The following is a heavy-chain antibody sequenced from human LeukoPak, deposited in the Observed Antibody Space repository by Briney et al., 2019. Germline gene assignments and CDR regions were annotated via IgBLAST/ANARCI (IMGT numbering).Heavy chain of an antibody. V-gene: IGHV3-30-3*01. CDR2: ISYDGSNK. CDR3: ARDPNPKYSSSWYHYYYYGMDV. D-gene: IGHD6-13*01. J-gene: IGHJ6*02. Sequence: GRSLRLSCAASGFTFSSYAMHWVRQAPGKGLEWVAVISYDGSNKYYADSVKGRFTISRDNSKNTLYLQMNSLRAEDTAVYYCARDPNPKYSSSWYHYYYYGMDVWGQGTTVTVSS. CDR1: GFTFSSYA.